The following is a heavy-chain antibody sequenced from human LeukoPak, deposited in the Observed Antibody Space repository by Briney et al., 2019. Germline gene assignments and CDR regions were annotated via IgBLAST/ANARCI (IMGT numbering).Heavy chain of an antibody. CDR2: IYSGGST. V-gene: IGHV3-53*01. D-gene: IGHD3-3*01. CDR3: ARELRFLEWLSRPYYYYMDV. CDR1: GFTVSSNY. J-gene: IGHJ6*03. Sequence: GGSLRLSCAASGFTVSSNYMSWVRQAPGKGLEWVSVIYSGGSTYYADSVKGRFTISRDNSKNTLYLQMNSLRAEATAVYYCARELRFLEWLSRPYYYYMDVWGKGTTVTVSS.